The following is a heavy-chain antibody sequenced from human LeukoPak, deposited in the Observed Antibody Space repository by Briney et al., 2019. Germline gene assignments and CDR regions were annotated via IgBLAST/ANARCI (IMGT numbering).Heavy chain of an antibody. CDR2: ISDSSDTM. CDR1: GFNFRTYA. CDR3: ARDLIVGTTIRYYFDY. V-gene: IGHV3-48*01. J-gene: IGHJ4*02. D-gene: IGHD1-26*01. Sequence: GGSLRLSCAASGFNFRTYAMSWVRQAPGKGLEWVSYISDSSDTMYYADSAKGRFTISRDNAKNSLYLQMNSLRAEDTAVYYYARDLIVGTTIRYYFDYWGQGTLVTVSS.